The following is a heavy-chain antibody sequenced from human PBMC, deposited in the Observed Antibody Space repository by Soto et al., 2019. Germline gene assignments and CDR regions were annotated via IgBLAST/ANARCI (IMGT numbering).Heavy chain of an antibody. CDR3: LRVVEAANRKTDSDC. CDR1: GGSIDNSHSF. D-gene: IGHD3-22*01. J-gene: IGHJ4*02. V-gene: IGHV4-39*01. Sequence: SETLSLTCDVSGGSIDNSHSFWGWVRQPPGKGLEFIGSVYHSGGAYYSPSLKSRVTVSVDTSKNQLSLRVNSVTAADTAVYYCLRVVEAANRKTDSDCRGKGILVT. CDR2: VYHSGGA.